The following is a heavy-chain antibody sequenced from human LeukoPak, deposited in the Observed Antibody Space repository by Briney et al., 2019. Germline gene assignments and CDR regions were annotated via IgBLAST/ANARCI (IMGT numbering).Heavy chain of an antibody. V-gene: IGHV3-21*01. D-gene: IGHD2-15*01. J-gene: IGHJ4*02. Sequence: PGGSLRLSCAASGFTFNSYSMNWVRQAPGKGQEWLSSISRSSTYIYYVDSVEGRFTSSRDNAKSSLFLQMNSLRAEDTAVYYCARESMAVGASYFDYWGQGTLVTVSS. CDR3: ARESMAVGASYFDY. CDR1: GFTFNSYS. CDR2: ISRSSTYI.